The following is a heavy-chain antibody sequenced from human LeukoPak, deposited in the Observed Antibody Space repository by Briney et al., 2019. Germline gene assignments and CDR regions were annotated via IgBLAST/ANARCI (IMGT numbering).Heavy chain of an antibody. V-gene: IGHV4-31*03. CDR2: IYYSESA. D-gene: IGHD6-19*01. CDR1: GGSISSGGYY. Sequence: SQTLSLTCTVSGGSISSGGYYWSWIHQHPGKGLEWIGYIYYSESAYYNPSLKSRVSISVDTSKNQFSLKLSSVTAADTAVYYCAKGQGSLIAVASFDYWGQGTLVTVSS. CDR3: AKGQGSLIAVASFDY. J-gene: IGHJ4*02.